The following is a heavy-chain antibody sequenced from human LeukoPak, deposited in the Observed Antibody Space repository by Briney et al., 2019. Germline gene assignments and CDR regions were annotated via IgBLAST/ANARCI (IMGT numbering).Heavy chain of an antibody. CDR1: GYTFTSYY. CDR3: ARSPTYYYDSSGYPSYMDV. Sequence: AASVKVSCKASGYTFTSYYMQWMRQAPGQGLEWMGIINPSGGSTSYAQKFQGRVTMTRDTSTSTVYMELSSLRSEDTAVYYCARSPTYYYDSSGYPSYMDVWGKGTTVTVSS. D-gene: IGHD3-22*01. J-gene: IGHJ6*03. V-gene: IGHV1-46*01. CDR2: INPSGGST.